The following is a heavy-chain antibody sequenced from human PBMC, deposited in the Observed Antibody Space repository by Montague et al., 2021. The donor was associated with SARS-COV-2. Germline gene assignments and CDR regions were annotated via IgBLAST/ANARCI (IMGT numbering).Heavy chain of an antibody. Sequence: SETLSLTCIVSGDSIGNRSYYWDWIRQPPGKGLEWIGTIYYTGSIFYXXXLKSRLTKSLDTSRNQFSLKLTSVTAADTAVYYCARHLRGNRWAWGNARNPHWGRGTLVTVSS. D-gene: IGHD7-27*01. V-gene: IGHV4-39*01. J-gene: IGHJ2*01. CDR3: ARHLRGNRWAWGNARNPH. CDR2: IYYTGSI. CDR1: GDSIGNRSYY.